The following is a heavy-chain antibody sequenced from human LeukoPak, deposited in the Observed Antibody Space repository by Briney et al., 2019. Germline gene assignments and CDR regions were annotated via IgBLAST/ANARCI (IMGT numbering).Heavy chain of an antibody. CDR1: GFTFSSYA. J-gene: IGHJ6*02. D-gene: IGHD3-10*01. V-gene: IGHV3-30-3*01. Sequence: GGSLRLSCAASGFTFSSYAMHWVRQAPGKGLEWVAVISYDGSNKYYADSVKGRFTISRDNSKNTLYLQMNSLGAEDTAVYYCARGETYYYGSGSYLTGYYYYYGMDVWGQGTTVTVSS. CDR2: ISYDGSNK. CDR3: ARGETYYYGSGSYLTGYYYYYGMDV.